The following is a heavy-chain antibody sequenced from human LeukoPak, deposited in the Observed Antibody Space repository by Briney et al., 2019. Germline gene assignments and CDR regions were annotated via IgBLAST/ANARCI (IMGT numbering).Heavy chain of an antibody. CDR2: INHSGST. CDR1: GGSFSGYY. J-gene: IGHJ4*02. V-gene: IGHV4-34*01. D-gene: IGHD4-11*01. CDR3: ARPLGVTTPH. Sequence: SETLSLTCAVYGGSFSGYYWSWIRQPPGKGLEWIGEINHSGSTNYNPSLKSRVTISVDTSKNQFSLKLSSVTAADTAVYYRARPLGVTTPHWGQGTLVTVFS.